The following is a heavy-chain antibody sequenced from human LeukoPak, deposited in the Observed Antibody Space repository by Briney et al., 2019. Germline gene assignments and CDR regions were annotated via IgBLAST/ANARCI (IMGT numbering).Heavy chain of an antibody. CDR1: GFTFSNYG. J-gene: IGHJ5*02. V-gene: IGHV3-23*01. D-gene: IGHD4-23*01. CDR2: ISASGDAT. Sequence: QRGRLLRLSCAASGFTFSNYGMHWVRQAPGKGLEWVSGISASGDATFYADSVKGRFTISRDNSKNTVDLQMNSLRAEDTAVYYCTKWSGYGGSWGQGTLVTVSS. CDR3: TKWSGYGGS.